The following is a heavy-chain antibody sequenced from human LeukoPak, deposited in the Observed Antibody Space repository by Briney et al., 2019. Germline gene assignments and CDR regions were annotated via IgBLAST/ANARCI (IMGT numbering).Heavy chain of an antibody. CDR2: IYSGGRT. J-gene: IGHJ3*02. CDR1: GGSISSSSYY. D-gene: IGHD1-26*01. V-gene: IGHV4-39*01. CDR3: ARQVGSYYIGAFDI. Sequence: SETLSLTCTVSGGSISSSSYYWGWIRQPPGKGLEWIGSIYSGGRTYYSPSLKSRVTISVDTSKKQFSLKLSSVTAADTAVYYCARQVGSYYIGAFDIWGQGTMVTVSS.